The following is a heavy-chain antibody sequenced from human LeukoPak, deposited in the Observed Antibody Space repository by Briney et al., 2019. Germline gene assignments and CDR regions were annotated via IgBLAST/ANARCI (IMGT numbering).Heavy chain of an antibody. CDR3: VKDSKSSGWYVPPNFDY. J-gene: IGHJ4*02. V-gene: IGHV3-64D*09. D-gene: IGHD6-19*01. CDR2: VSSNVYST. CDR1: GFTFSTYA. Sequence: GGSLRLSCSASGFTFSTYAMHWVRQAPGKGLEYVSSVSSNVYSTHYADSVKGRFAISRDNSKYTLYLQMSSLRTEDTAVYYCVKDSKSSGWYVPPNFDYWGQGTLVTVSS.